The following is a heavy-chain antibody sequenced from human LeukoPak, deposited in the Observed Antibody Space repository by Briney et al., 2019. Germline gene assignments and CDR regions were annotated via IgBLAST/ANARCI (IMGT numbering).Heavy chain of an antibody. CDR3: AKAPVAGPNWFDP. CDR2: IRYDGSNK. D-gene: IGHD6-19*01. V-gene: IGHV3-30*02. Sequence: PGGSLRLSCAASGFTFSIYGMHWVRQAPGKGLEWVAFIRYDGSNKYYADSEKGRFTISRDNSKNTLYLQMNSLRAEDTAVYYCAKAPVAGPNWFDPWGQGTLVTVSS. J-gene: IGHJ5*02. CDR1: GFTFSIYG.